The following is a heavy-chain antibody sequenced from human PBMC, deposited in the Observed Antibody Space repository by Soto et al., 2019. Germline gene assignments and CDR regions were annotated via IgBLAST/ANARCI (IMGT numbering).Heavy chain of an antibody. CDR3: ARGIWNIEEMIYGFYFDP. Sequence: PSETLSLTCAVSGGSITRGAYSWSWIRQPPGEVLECLGYISQSGSTYYNPPLERRVTISMDRSKNAFSLNLSSVTADDTAVYYCARGIWNIEEMIYGFYFDPWGPGTLVTVSS. D-gene: IGHD2-8*01. CDR1: GGSITRGAYS. J-gene: IGHJ5*02. CDR2: ISQSGST. V-gene: IGHV4-30-2*01.